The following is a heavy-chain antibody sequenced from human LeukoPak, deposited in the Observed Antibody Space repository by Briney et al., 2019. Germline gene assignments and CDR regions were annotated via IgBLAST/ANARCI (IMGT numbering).Heavy chain of an antibody. CDR3: ARGGSTYFQH. Sequence: GGSLRLSCVASGFTFSSYWMHWVRQAPGKGLVWVSRIHSDGSSTNYADSVKGRHAISRDNAKNTLFLQMNSLRAEDTAVYYCARGGSTYFQHWGQGTLVTVSS. CDR1: GFTFSSYW. CDR2: IHSDGSST. V-gene: IGHV3-74*01. D-gene: IGHD5/OR15-5a*01. J-gene: IGHJ1*01.